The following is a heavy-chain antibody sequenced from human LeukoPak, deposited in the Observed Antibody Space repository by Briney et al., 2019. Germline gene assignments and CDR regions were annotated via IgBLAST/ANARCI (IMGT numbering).Heavy chain of an antibody. CDR1: GFTFSSYW. Sequence: GGSLRLSCAASGFTFSSYWMHWVRQAPGKGLVWVSRINSDGSSTSYADSVKGRFTISRDNAKNTLYLQMNSLRAEDTAVYYCARGVSTLYTDYWGQGTLVTVSS. J-gene: IGHJ4*02. CDR3: ARGVSTLYTDY. CDR2: INSDGSST. D-gene: IGHD2-2*02. V-gene: IGHV3-74*01.